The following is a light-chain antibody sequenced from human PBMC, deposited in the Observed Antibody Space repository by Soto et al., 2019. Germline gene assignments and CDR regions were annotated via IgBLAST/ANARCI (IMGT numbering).Light chain of an antibody. J-gene: IGKJ1*01. CDR3: QQRSNWPT. V-gene: IGKV3-11*01. CDR1: QSVSSY. CDR2: DAF. Sequence: EIVLTQSPATLSLSPGERATLSCRASQSVSSYLAWYQQKPGQAPRLLIYDAFNRATGIPARFSGSASGTDFTLTISSLEPEDFAVYYCQQRSNWPTFGQGTKVEIQ.